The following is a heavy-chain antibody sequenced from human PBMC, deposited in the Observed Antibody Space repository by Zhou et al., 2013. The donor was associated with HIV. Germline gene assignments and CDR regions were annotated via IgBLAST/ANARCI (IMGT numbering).Heavy chain of an antibody. V-gene: IGHV1-8*03. J-gene: IGHJ6*03. CDR2: MNPNSGDT. D-gene: IGHD2-2*01. CDR3: ARGLVVPAAISYYYMDV. CDR1: GYTFTSHD. Sequence: QVQLVQSGAELKKPGASVKVSCKTSGYTFTSHDINWVRQATGQGLEWVGWMNPNSGDTAYAQKFQGRVTITRNTSISTAYMELSSLRSEDTAVYYCARGLVVPAAISYYYMDVWGEGTTVTVSS.